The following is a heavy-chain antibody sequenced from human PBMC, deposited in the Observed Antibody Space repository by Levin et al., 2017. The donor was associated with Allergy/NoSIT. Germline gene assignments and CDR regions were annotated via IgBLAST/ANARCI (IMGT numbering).Heavy chain of an antibody. CDR3: TTDRPGTATTAY. D-gene: IGHD1-7*01. CDR1: GFTFNNAW. CDR2: IKSKTDGGTK. Sequence: PGGSLRLSCAASGFTFNNAWMNWVRQAPGKGLEWVGRIKSKTDGGTKDYAAPVEGRFTISRDDSKTTLYLQMNIPKTGAAAVCYCTTDRPGTATTAYWGQGSLVTVS. V-gene: IGHV3-15*07. J-gene: IGHJ4*02.